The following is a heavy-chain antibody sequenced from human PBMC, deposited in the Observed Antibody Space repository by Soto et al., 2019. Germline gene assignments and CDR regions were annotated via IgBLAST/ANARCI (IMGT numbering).Heavy chain of an antibody. CDR3: ARQNSGYDYALDY. CDR1: GVSISSYY. J-gene: IGHJ4*02. D-gene: IGHD5-12*01. Sequence: SETLSLTCTVSGVSISSYYWSWIRQPPGKGLEWIGYIYYSGSTNYNPSLKSRVTISVDTSKNQFSLKLSSVTAADTAVYYCARQNSGYDYALDYWGQGTLVTVSS. CDR2: IYYSGST. V-gene: IGHV4-59*08.